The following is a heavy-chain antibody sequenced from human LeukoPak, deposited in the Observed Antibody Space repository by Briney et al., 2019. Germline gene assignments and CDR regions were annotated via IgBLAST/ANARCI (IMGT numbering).Heavy chain of an antibody. CDR3: ARPIGSCCTNGVCHGDY. CDR1: GFTFSSYW. CDR2: IKQDGSEK. J-gene: IGHJ4*02. Sequence: PGGSLRLSCAASGFTFSSYWMSWVRQAPGKGLEWVANIKQDGSEKYYVDSVKGRFTISRDNAKNSLYLQMNSLRAEDTAVYYCARPIGSCCTNGVCHGDYWGQGTLVTVSS. D-gene: IGHD2-8*01. V-gene: IGHV3-7*01.